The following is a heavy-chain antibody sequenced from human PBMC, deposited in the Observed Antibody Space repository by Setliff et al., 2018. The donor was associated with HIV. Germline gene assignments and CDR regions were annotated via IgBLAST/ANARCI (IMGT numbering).Heavy chain of an antibody. V-gene: IGHV4-34*01. Sequence: PSETLSLTCAVYGGSLTGYFWTWIRQSPGKGLEWVGNVHRDGGAHYNPSLRSRVTISVDTSKNQFSLKLTSMTAADTAVYYCARGWVRGPIISPGTYFSYGLDVWGQGTPVTVSS. D-gene: IGHD3-10*01. J-gene: IGHJ6*02. CDR3: ARGWVRGPIISPGTYFSYGLDV. CDR1: GGSLTGYF. CDR2: VHRDGGA.